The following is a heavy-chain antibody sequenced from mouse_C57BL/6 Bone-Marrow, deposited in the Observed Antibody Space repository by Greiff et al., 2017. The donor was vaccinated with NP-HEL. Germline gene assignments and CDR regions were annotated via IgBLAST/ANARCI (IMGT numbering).Heavy chain of an antibody. J-gene: IGHJ3*01. V-gene: IGHV5-9-1*02. Sequence: EVMLVESGEGLVKPGGSLKLSCAASGFTFSSYAMSWVRQTPEKRLEWVAYISSGGDYIYYADPVKGRFTISRDNARNTLYLQMSSLKSEDTAMYYCTREAIPFAYWGQGTLVTVSA. CDR1: GFTFSSYA. CDR3: TREAIPFAY. CDR2: ISSGGDYI.